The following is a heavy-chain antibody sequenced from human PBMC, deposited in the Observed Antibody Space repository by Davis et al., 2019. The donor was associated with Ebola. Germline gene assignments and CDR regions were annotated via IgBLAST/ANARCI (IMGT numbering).Heavy chain of an antibody. CDR2: TSYRSKWNL. D-gene: IGHD3-22*01. CDR3: ARDPPYDQGYDY. CDR1: GDSVSSTSAS. Sequence: QTLSLTSVIPGDSVSSTSASSNSVRQPAWSGLEWLGWTSYRSKWNLDYAESVKSRISINPDTSKNQFFLQLTSVTPEDTAVYYCARDPPYDQGYDYWGQGTLVTVSS. J-gene: IGHJ4*02. V-gene: IGHV6-1*01.